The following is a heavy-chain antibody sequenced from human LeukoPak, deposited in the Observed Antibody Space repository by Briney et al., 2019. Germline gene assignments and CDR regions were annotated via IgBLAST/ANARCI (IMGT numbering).Heavy chain of an antibody. CDR1: GGTFSGYA. V-gene: IGHV1-69*13. J-gene: IGHJ4*02. Sequence: ASVKVSCKASGGTFSGYAISWVRQAPGQGLEWMGGIIPIFGTANYAQKFQGRVTITADESTSTAYMELSSLRSEDTAVYYCARDRGWAGYSYGFYYWGQGTLVTVSS. CDR3: ARDRGWAGYSYGFYY. CDR2: IIPIFGTA. D-gene: IGHD5-18*01.